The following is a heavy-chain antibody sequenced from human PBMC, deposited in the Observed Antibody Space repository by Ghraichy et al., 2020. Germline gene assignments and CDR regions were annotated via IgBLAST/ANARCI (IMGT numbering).Heavy chain of an antibody. CDR1: GGSFSGYY. V-gene: IGHV4-34*01. J-gene: IGHJ5*02. Sequence: TLSLTCAVYGGSFSGYYWSWIRQPPGKGLEWIGEINHSGSTNYNPSLKSRVTISVDTSKNQFSLKLSSVTAADTAVYYCARGVGAAPFDPWGQGTLVTVSS. CDR3: ARGVGAAPFDP. CDR2: INHSGST. D-gene: IGHD2-15*01.